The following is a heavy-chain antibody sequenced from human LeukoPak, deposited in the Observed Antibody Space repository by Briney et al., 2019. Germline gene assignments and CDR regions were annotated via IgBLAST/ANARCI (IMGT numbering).Heavy chain of an antibody. J-gene: IGHJ6*02. D-gene: IGHD3-16*01. CDR1: GFTFRSHA. Sequence: GGSLRLSCVGSGFTFRSHAMSWVRQAPEKGLEFVSGIYENGGTTYYADSVGGRFSISRDNSKNTLYLQMDSLRGEDTAVYYCAREGGDYAAFYYYGMDVWGQGTTVTVSS. CDR3: AREGGDYAAFYYYGMDV. V-gene: IGHV3-23*01. CDR2: IYENGGTT.